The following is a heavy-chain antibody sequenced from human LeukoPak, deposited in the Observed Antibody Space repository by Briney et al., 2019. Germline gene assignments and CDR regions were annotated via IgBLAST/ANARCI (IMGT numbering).Heavy chain of an antibody. CDR3: AKDSPATLASGRYYFDY. D-gene: IGHD1-1*01. V-gene: IGHV3-23*01. J-gene: IGHJ4*02. CDR2: ISGSGGNT. Sequence: TGGSLRLSCAASGFTFSSYTMSWVRQAPGKGLEWVSAISGSGGNTYYADFVKGRFTISRANSKNTLYLQMNSLRAEDAATYYCAKDSPATLASGRYYFDYWGQGSLVTVSS. CDR1: GFTFSSYT.